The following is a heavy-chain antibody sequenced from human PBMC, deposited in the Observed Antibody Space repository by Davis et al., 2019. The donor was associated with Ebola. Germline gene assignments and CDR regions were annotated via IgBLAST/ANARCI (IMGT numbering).Heavy chain of an antibody. Sequence: AASVKVSCKASGGTFSSYAINWVRQAPGQGLEWMGWISAYNGNTNYAQKLQGRVTMTTDTSTSTAYMELRSLRSDDTAVYYCAREVEEYYFDYWGQGTLVTVSS. CDR3: AREVEEYYFDY. CDR1: GGTFSSYA. D-gene: IGHD1-1*01. CDR2: ISAYNGNT. V-gene: IGHV1-18*01. J-gene: IGHJ4*02.